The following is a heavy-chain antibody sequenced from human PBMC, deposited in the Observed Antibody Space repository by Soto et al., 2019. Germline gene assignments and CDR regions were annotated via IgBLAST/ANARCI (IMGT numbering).Heavy chain of an antibody. Sequence: SETLSLTCTVSGGSISSSSCHWGWIRQPPGKGLEWIGDIYYSGATHYNPSLKSRVTISVDTSKNQFSLKLNSVTAADTAVYYCATGKRTQLWSGTFDYWGQGTLVTVSS. CDR2: IYYSGAT. D-gene: IGHD5-18*01. J-gene: IGHJ4*02. CDR1: GGSISSSSCH. V-gene: IGHV4-30-4*08. CDR3: ATGKRTQLWSGTFDY.